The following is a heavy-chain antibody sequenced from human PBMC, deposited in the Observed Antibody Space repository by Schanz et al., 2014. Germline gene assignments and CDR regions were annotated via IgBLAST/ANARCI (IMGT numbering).Heavy chain of an antibody. J-gene: IGHJ4*02. V-gene: IGHV4-59*08. CDR1: GGSMDTHY. CDR3: ARRVVPATMGLYFDL. D-gene: IGHD2-21*01. Sequence: QVQLQESGPGLVKPSETLSLMCTVSGGSMDTHYWGWIRQPPGKGLEWIAFIYSSGIANYNPSLECGVTIPVDPSKTQSPLRLPSVTAADTATYYCARRVVPATMGLYFDLWGQGTLVTVSS. CDR2: IYSSGIA.